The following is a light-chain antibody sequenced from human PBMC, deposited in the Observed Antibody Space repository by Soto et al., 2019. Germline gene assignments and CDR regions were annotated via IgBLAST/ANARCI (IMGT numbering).Light chain of an antibody. V-gene: IGKV3-20*01. CDR1: QSVSSSY. CDR3: QQYGSKPWT. Sequence: EIVLTQSPGTLSLSPGERATLSCRASQSVSSSYLAWFQQKPGQAPRLLIYGASSRATGISDRFSGSGSGTDFTLTISRLEPEDFAVYYCQQYGSKPWTFGQGTKVEIK. J-gene: IGKJ1*01. CDR2: GAS.